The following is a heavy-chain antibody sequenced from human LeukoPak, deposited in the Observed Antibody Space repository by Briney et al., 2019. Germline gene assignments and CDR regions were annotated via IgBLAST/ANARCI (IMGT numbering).Heavy chain of an antibody. D-gene: IGHD2-2*01. J-gene: IGHJ3*02. Sequence: GASVKVSCKASGGTFSSYAISWVRQAPGQGLEWMGGIIPIFGTANYAQKFQGRVTITADESTSTAYMELSSLRSEDTAVYYCARARTYCSSTSCYSDAFDIWGQGTMVTVSS. CDR3: ARARTYCSSTSCYSDAFDI. CDR1: GGTFSSYA. V-gene: IGHV1-69*13. CDR2: IIPIFGTA.